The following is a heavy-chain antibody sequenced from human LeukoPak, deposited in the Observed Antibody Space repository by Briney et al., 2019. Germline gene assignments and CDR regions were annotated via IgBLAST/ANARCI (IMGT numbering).Heavy chain of an antibody. CDR3: ARVGGYCSGGSCYSIGQDYGMDV. D-gene: IGHD2-15*01. Sequence: ASVKVSCKASGYTFTGYYMHWVRQAPGQGLEWMGWINPNSGNTGYAQKFQGRVTMTRNTSISTAYMELSSLRSEDTAVYYCARVGGYCSGGSCYSIGQDYGMDVWGQGTTVTVSS. V-gene: IGHV1-8*02. CDR2: INPNSGNT. CDR1: GYTFTGYY. J-gene: IGHJ6*02.